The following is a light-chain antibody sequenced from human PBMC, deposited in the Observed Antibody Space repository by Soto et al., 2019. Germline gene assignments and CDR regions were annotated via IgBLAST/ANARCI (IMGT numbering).Light chain of an antibody. Sequence: IGMTQSPATLSVSPGERATLSCRASQSVSSNLAWYQQKPGQAPRLLIYGASTRATGIPARFSGSGSGTEFTLTISSLQSEDFAVYYCQQYNNWPPKGTFGQGTKVDIK. CDR2: GAS. J-gene: IGKJ1*01. CDR3: QQYNNWPPKGT. V-gene: IGKV3-15*01. CDR1: QSVSSN.